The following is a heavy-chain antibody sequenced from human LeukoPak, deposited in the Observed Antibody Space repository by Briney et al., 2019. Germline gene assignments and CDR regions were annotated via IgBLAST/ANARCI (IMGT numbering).Heavy chain of an antibody. CDR2: ITPIFGTA. CDR1: GGTFSSYA. V-gene: IGHV1-69*05. J-gene: IGHJ4*02. CDR3: ASPSSSVQLWFPFDY. D-gene: IGHD5-18*01. Sequence: SVKVSCKASGGTFSSYAISWVRQAPGQGLEWMGGITPIFGTANYAQKFQGRVTITTDESTSTAYMELSSLRSEDTAVYYCASPSSSVQLWFPFDYWGQGTLVTVSS.